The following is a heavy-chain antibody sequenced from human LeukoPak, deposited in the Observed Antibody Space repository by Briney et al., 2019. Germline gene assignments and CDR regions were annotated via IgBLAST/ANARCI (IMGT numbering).Heavy chain of an antibody. D-gene: IGHD2-2*01. J-gene: IGHJ6*03. V-gene: IGHV4-38-2*02. CDR1: GYSISSGYY. CDR3: ARDLEDIVVVPAALTIFGVSHYYYYYMDV. CDR2: IYHSGST. Sequence: PSETLSLTCTVSGYSISSGYYWGWIRQPPGKGLAWIGIIYHSGSTYYNPSLKSRVTISVDTSKNQFSLKLSSATAAATAVYYCARDLEDIVVVPAALTIFGVSHYYYYYMDVWGKGTPVTVSS.